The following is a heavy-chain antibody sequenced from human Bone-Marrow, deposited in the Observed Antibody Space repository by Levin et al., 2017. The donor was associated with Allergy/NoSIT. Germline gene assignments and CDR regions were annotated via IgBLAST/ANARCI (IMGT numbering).Heavy chain of an antibody. Sequence: PGGSLRLSCAASGFTFDDYAMHWVRQAPGKGLEWVSGISWNSGSIGYADSVKGRFTISRDNAKNSLYLQMNSLRAEDTALYYCAKDISGLIAVAGTDYYDYYGMDVWGQGTTVTVSS. V-gene: IGHV3-9*01. J-gene: IGHJ6*02. CDR3: AKDISGLIAVAGTDYYDYYGMDV. CDR1: GFTFDDYA. D-gene: IGHD6-19*01. CDR2: ISWNSGSI.